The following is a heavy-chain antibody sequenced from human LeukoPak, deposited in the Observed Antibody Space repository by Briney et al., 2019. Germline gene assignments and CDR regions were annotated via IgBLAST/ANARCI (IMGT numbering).Heavy chain of an antibody. CDR2: INPSSGGT. D-gene: IGHD6-13*01. CDR1: GYTFTGYD. CDR3: ATGPYSSSWVPFDY. J-gene: IGHJ4*02. Sequence: ASVKVSCKASGYTFTGYDMHWVRQAPGQGREWMGWINPSSGGTHYAQKFQGRVTMTRDTSINTAYMERRRLRSDDTAVYYCATGPYSSSWVPFDYWGQGSLVTVSS. V-gene: IGHV1-2*02.